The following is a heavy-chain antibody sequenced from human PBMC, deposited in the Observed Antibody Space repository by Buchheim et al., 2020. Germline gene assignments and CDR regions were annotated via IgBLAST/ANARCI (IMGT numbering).Heavy chain of an antibody. CDR2: IYYSGST. CDR1: GDSIISRSHY. V-gene: IGHV4-39*01. D-gene: IGHD2-2*01. Sequence: QLQLQESGPGLVKPSETLSLTCSVSGDSIISRSHYWGWIRQPPGKGLEWVGSIYYSGSTYYNPSLKSRVTISVDTSKNQFSLKLSSVTAADTAVYYCAGLISLGVSSVPAAMIWGQGTL. J-gene: IGHJ4*02. CDR3: AGLISLGVSSVPAAMI.